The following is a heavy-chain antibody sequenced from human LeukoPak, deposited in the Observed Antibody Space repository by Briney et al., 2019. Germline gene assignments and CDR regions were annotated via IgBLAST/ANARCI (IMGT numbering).Heavy chain of an antibody. CDR1: GFTFTNYW. J-gene: IGHJ5*02. D-gene: IGHD1-26*01. CDR2: ISYDGSNK. Sequence: GGSLRLSCAASGFTFTNYWMSWVRQPPGKGLEWVAVISYDGSNKYYADSVKGRFTISRDNSKNTLYLQMNSLRAEDTAVYYCARDAVSGSYSTHWFDPWGQGTLVTVSS. CDR3: ARDAVSGSYSTHWFDP. V-gene: IGHV3-30-3*01.